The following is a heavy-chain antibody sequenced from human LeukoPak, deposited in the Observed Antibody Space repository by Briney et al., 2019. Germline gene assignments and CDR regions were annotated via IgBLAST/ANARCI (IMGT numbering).Heavy chain of an antibody. CDR3: ARGEYYYDSSGYYYYYYGMDV. V-gene: IGHV4-4*02. D-gene: IGHD3-22*01. J-gene: IGHJ6*02. Sequence: SETLSLTCAVSGGSISSSNWWSWVRQPPGKGLEWIGEIYHSGSTNYNPSLKSRVTISVDTSKNQFSLKLSSVTAADTAVYYCARGEYYYDSSGYYYYYYGMDVWGQGTTVTVSS. CDR1: GGSISSSNW. CDR2: IYHSGST.